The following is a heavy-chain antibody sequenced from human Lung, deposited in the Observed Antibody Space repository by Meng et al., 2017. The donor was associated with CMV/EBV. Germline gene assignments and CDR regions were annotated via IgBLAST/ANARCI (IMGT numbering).Heavy chain of an antibody. CDR2: ISGSGGST. CDR1: GFTFSSCA. J-gene: IGHJ4*02. CDR3: AKDAGYNWNGLFDY. D-gene: IGHD1-20*01. Sequence: ASGFTFSSCAMSWVRQATGKGLEWVSAISGSGGSTYYADSVKGRFTISRDNSKNTLYLQMNSLRAEDTAVYYCAKDAGYNWNGLFDYWGQGTLVTVSS. V-gene: IGHV3-23*01.